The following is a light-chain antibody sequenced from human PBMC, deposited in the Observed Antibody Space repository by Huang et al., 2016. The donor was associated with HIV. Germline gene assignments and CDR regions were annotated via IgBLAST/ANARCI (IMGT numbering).Light chain of an antibody. J-gene: IGKJ1*01. V-gene: IGKV3-20*01. Sequence: EIVLTQSPGTLSLSPGERATLSCRASQSISSSYLAWYHQQPGQAPRLVIYGASSRVSGIPDRFSGSGSGTDFTLTISRLEPEDFAVYYCQQYVSSPPTFGQGTKVEIK. CDR1: QSISSSY. CDR2: GAS. CDR3: QQYVSSPPT.